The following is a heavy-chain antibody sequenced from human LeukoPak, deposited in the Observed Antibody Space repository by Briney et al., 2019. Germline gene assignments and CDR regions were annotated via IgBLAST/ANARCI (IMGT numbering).Heavy chain of an antibody. D-gene: IGHD3-10*01. CDR3: ARASQDYYGSGSYYRGGDAFDI. CDR2: IIPILGIA. Sequence: ASVKVSCKASGVTFSNYAINWVRQAPGQGLEWMGRIIPILGIANYAKKFQGRVTITADKSTSTAYMELSSLRSEDTAVYYCARASQDYYGSGSYYRGGDAFDIWGQGTMVTVSS. J-gene: IGHJ3*02. V-gene: IGHV1-69*04. CDR1: GVTFSNYA.